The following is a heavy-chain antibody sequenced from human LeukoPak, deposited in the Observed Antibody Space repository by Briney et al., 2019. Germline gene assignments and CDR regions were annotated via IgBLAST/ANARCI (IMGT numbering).Heavy chain of an antibody. J-gene: IGHJ6*03. CDR1: GFTFSSYA. V-gene: IGHV3-23*01. CDR2: ISGSGGST. Sequence: GGSLRLSCAASGFTFSSYAMSWVRQAPGKGLEWVSAISGSGGSTYYADSVKGRFTISRDNSKNTLYLQMNNLRAEDTAVYYCAKHWSYCSTTSCFFNYYYYYMDVWGKGTTVTVSS. CDR3: AKHWSYCSTTSCFFNYYYYYMDV. D-gene: IGHD2-2*01.